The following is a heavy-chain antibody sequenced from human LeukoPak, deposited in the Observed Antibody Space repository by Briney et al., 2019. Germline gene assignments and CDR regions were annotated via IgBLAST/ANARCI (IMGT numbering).Heavy chain of an antibody. D-gene: IGHD6-19*01. CDR1: GFSFSSYW. J-gene: IGHJ4*01. CDR3: ARSSYPYYFDY. Sequence: SGGSLRLSCGASGFSFSSYWMHWVRQAPGKGLMWVSRVNNDGSSTTYADSVEGRFTISRDNARNTLYLQMNSLRAEDTAVYYCARSSYPYYFDYWGHGTLVTVSS. V-gene: IGHV3-74*01. CDR2: VNNDGSST.